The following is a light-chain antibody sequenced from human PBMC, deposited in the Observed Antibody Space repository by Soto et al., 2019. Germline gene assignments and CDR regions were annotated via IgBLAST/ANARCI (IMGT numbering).Light chain of an antibody. V-gene: IGKV1-12*01. CDR1: QTVNTW. CDR3: QQANSFPLLT. Sequence: DIQLTQSPSTLSASVGERVTITCRASQTVNTWLAWYQHKPGKAPKLLIYAASSLQSGVPSRFSGSGSGTDFTLTISSLQPEDFATYYCQQANSFPLLTFGGGTKVEIK. CDR2: AAS. J-gene: IGKJ4*01.